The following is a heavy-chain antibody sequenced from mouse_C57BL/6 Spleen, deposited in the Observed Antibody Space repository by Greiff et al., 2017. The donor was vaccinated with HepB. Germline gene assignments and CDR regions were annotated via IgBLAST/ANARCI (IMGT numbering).Heavy chain of an antibody. CDR1: GFTFSSYA. CDR2: ISDGGSYT. V-gene: IGHV5-4*01. CDR3: ARDAYYSNYWYFDV. D-gene: IGHD2-5*01. Sequence: DVKLVESGGGLVKPGGSLKLSCAASGFTFSSYAMSWVRQTPEKRLEWVATISDGGSYTYYPDNVKGRFTISRDNAKNNLYLQMSHLKSEDTAMYYCARDAYYSNYWYFDVWGTGTTVTVSS. J-gene: IGHJ1*03.